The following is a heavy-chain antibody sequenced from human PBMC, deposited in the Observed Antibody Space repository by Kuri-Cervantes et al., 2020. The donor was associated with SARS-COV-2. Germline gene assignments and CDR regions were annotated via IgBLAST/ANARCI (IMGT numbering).Heavy chain of an antibody. CDR1: GGSVSDRNSY. D-gene: IGHD3-3*01. CDR3: ARSPYDFWSGSWG. J-gene: IGHJ4*02. CDR2: IYHTGSP. Sequence: SETLSLTCTVSGGSVSDRNSYWTWIRQSPGKGLEWIGYIYHTGSPTYSPSLESRVTISLDKPKNQFSLRLTSVTAADTAVYYCARSPYDFWSGSWGWGQGTLVTVSS. V-gene: IGHV4-61*01.